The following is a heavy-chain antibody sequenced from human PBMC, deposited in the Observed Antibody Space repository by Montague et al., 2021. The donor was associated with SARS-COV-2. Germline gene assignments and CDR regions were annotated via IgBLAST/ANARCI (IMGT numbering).Heavy chain of an antibody. J-gene: IGHJ3*02. V-gene: IGHV4-39*01. Sequence: SETLSLTCTVAGDCRSSSSYDWSWRRQPRGKGIGWIGRIYYSGRTYYNPSLKSRVTISVDTSKNQFSLKLSSVTAADTAVYYCARFPTSYYYDSKAAPATPDAFDIWGQGTMVTVSS. CDR2: IYYSGRT. CDR1: GDCRSSSSYD. CDR3: ARFPTSYYYDSKAAPATPDAFDI. D-gene: IGHD3-22*01.